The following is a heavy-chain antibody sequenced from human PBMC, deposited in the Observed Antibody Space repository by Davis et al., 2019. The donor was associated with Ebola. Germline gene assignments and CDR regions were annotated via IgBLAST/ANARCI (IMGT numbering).Heavy chain of an antibody. V-gene: IGHV3-72*01. D-gene: IGHD2-2*01. CDR1: GFTLSDHY. CDR2: SRNEANSYTT. Sequence: GGSLRLSCAASGFTLSDHYVDWIRLAPGKGLEWVGRSRNEANSYTTEYAASVKGRFSISRDDSKNSVDLQMNSLKTEDTAVYYCAREKEDIVVTPDVDHYYYYMDVWGKGTTVTVSS. CDR3: AREKEDIVVTPDVDHYYYYMDV. J-gene: IGHJ6*03.